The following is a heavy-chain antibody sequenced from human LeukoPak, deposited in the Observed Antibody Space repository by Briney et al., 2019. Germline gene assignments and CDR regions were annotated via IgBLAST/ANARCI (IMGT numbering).Heavy chain of an antibody. CDR1: GFLFSRYW. V-gene: IGHV3-48*04. CDR2: ISTSGSTI. D-gene: IGHD3-22*01. CDR3: ARVVSENSGYQGY. J-gene: IGHJ4*02. Sequence: GGSLRLSCAASGFLFSRYWMSWVRQAPGNGLEWVSYISTSGSTIYYADSVKGRFTVSRDNAKNSLFLQMNSLRAEDTAVYYCARVVSENSGYQGYWGQGTLVTVSS.